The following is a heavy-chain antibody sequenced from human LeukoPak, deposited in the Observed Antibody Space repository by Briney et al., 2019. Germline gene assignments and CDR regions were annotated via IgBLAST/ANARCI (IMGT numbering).Heavy chain of an antibody. CDR2: ISTSSSYI. D-gene: IGHD1-14*01. CDR1: EFSFSSYW. V-gene: IGHV3-21*01. CDR3: ARDEPIGVFDI. Sequence: GGSLRLSCAVSEFSFSSYWMSWVRQAPGKGLEWVSSISTSSSYIYYADSLKGRFTISRDNAKNSLYLQMNSLRAEDTAVYYCARDEPIGVFDIWGQGTMVTVSS. J-gene: IGHJ3*02.